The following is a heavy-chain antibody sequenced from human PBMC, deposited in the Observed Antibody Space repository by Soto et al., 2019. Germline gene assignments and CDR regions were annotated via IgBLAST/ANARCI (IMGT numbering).Heavy chain of an antibody. D-gene: IGHD4-17*01. CDR2: ISGSGGST. CDR3: ANRPPHDYGDPLFDY. J-gene: IGHJ4*02. Sequence: GGSVRLSCAASGFTFSSYAMSWVRQAPGKGLEWVSAISGSGGSTYYADSVKGRFTISRDNSKNTLYLQMNSLRAEDTAVYYCANRPPHDYGDPLFDYWGQGTLVTVSS. CDR1: GFTFSSYA. V-gene: IGHV3-23*01.